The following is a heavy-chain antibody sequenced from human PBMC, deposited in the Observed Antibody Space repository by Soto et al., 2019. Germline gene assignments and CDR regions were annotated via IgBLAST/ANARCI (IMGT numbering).Heavy chain of an antibody. J-gene: IGHJ5*02. CDR2: IIPIFGTA. CDR1: GGTFSSYA. D-gene: IGHD2-21*01. V-gene: IGHV1-69*01. Sequence: QVQLVQSGAEVKKPGSSVKVSCKASGGTFSSYAISWVRQAPGQGLEWMGGIIPIFGTANYAQKFQGRVTSTADEYTSTSYIELSSLRSEDTAVYYGARWATVNLCWFYPWGQGTLGTGSS. CDR3: ARWATVNLCWFYP.